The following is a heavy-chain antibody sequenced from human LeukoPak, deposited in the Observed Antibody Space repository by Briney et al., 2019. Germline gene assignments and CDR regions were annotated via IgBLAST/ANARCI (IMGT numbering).Heavy chain of an antibody. CDR2: ISSSSSYI. CDR1: GFTFSSYS. CDR3: ARDVARLFDY. D-gene: IGHD6-25*01. V-gene: IGHV3-21*01. Sequence: PGRSLRLSCAASGFTFSSYSMNWVRQAPGKGLEWVSSISSSSSYIYYADSVKGRFTISRDNAKNSLYLQMNSLRAEDTAVYYCARDVARLFDYWGQGTLVTVSS. J-gene: IGHJ4*02.